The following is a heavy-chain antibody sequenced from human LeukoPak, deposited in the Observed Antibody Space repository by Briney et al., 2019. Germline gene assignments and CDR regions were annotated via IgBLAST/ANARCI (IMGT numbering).Heavy chain of an antibody. CDR2: IYTSGST. CDR1: GGSISSYY. J-gene: IGHJ4*02. D-gene: IGHD5-18*01. V-gene: IGHV4-4*07. CDR3: ARDREGRYSYGNFFDY. Sequence: SETLSLTCTGSGGSISSYYWSWIRQPAGKGLEWIGRIYTSGSTNYNPSLKSRVTMSVDTSKNQFSLKLSSVTAADTAVYYCARDREGRYSYGNFFDYWGQGTLVIVSS.